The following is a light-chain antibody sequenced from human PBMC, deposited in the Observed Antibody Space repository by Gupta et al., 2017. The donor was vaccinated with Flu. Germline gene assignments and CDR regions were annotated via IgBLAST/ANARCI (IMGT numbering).Light chain of an antibody. CDR3: SGSSATGALAL. V-gene: IGLV2-14*03. Sequence: QSALTHPASVAGSPGQSINISCTGTSSDIGTYNYVSWYQQYPGRAPKLMINDVRNRPSGIFARCFCFKSGNTASPHTFGLQAEDEADDYCSGSSATGALALFGGGTKVTVL. CDR2: DVR. CDR1: SSDIGTYNY. J-gene: IGLJ2*01.